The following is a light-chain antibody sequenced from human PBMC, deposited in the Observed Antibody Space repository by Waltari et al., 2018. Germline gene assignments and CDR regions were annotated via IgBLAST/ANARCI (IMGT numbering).Light chain of an antibody. J-gene: IGKJ4*01. CDR2: LNS. CDR1: QSLLHSNGFNY. CDR3: MQTLQSPLT. V-gene: IGKV2-28*01. Sequence: DIVMTQSPLSLPVTPGEPASISCRSSQSLLHSNGFNYLDWYLQKPGQSPQLLIYLNSKRAYEGPARCSASGSGTDFTLRISRVEAEDVGVYYCMQTLQSPLTFGGGTKVEIK.